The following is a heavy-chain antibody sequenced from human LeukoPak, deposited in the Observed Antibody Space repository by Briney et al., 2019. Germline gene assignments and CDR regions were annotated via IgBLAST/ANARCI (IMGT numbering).Heavy chain of an antibody. J-gene: IGHJ2*01. CDR2: MNSDGSSS. D-gene: IGHD5-24*01. V-gene: IGHV3-74*01. CDR1: GFTFSTHW. Sequence: PGGSLRLSCAASGFTFSTHWMHWARQAPGKGLEWVSRMNSDGSSSSYADSVKGRFTISRDNAKSTLYLQMNSLRAEDTAVCYCARGGDGSSIYWYFDLWGRGTLVTVSS. CDR3: ARGGDGSSIYWYFDL.